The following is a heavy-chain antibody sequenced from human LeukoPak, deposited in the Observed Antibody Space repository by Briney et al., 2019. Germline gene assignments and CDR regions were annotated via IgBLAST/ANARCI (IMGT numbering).Heavy chain of an antibody. D-gene: IGHD3-3*01. CDR1: GGSFSGYY. V-gene: IGHV4-34*01. J-gene: IGHJ5*02. Sequence: LSETLSLTCAVYGGSFSGYYWSWIRQPPGKGLEWIGEINTSGRTNYNTSLKSRVTISVDTSKNQSSLKLSSVTAADTAVYYCARGGRSGRRYDFWSGYYRGNWFDPWGQGTLVTVSS. CDR2: INTSGRT. CDR3: ARGGRSGRRYDFWSGYYRGNWFDP.